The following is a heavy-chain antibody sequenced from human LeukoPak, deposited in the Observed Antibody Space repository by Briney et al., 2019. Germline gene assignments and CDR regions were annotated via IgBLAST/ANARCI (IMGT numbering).Heavy chain of an antibody. Sequence: QFGGSVRLSCAASGFTLSSYGMHWVRQAPGKGLEGLTFIRYEVSNKYYTDAVKGRFTSCRVNAKNMPEPEMNSRKAEDTAVYYCAKAAHYDLWSGYDYWGQGTVVTVSS. D-gene: IGHD3-3*01. V-gene: IGHV3-30*02. CDR1: GFTLSSYG. CDR2: IRYEVSNK. J-gene: IGHJ4*01. CDR3: AKAAHYDLWSGYDY.